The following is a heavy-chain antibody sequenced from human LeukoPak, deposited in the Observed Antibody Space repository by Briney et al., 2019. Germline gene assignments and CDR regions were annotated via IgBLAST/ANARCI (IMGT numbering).Heavy chain of an antibody. Sequence: SQTLSLTCTVSGGSISSGDYYWSWIRQPPGKGLEWIGYIYYSGSTYYNPSLKSRVTISVDTSKNQFSLKLSPVTAADTAVYYCARVDRIQLWFYYFDYWGQGTLVTVSS. J-gene: IGHJ4*02. CDR1: GGSISSGDYY. CDR3: ARVDRIQLWFYYFDY. CDR2: IYYSGST. V-gene: IGHV4-30-4*08. D-gene: IGHD5-18*01.